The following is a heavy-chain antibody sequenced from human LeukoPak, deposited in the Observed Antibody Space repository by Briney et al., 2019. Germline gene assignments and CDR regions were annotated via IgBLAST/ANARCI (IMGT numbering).Heavy chain of an antibody. CDR1: GYTFTSYD. CDR2: MNPNSGNT. J-gene: IGHJ5*02. CDR3: AREVAGAGNWFDP. D-gene: IGHD7-27*01. V-gene: IGHV1-8*01. Sequence: ASVKVSCKASGYTFTSYDINWVRQATGQGLEWMGWMNPNSGNTGYAQKFQGKVTMTRNTSISTAYMELSSLRSEDTAVYYCAREVAGAGNWFDPWGQGTLVTVSS.